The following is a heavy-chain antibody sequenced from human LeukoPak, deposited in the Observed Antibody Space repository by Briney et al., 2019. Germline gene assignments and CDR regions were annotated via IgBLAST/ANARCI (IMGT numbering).Heavy chain of an antibody. CDR2: IYYSGST. D-gene: IGHD3-16*02. J-gene: IGHJ3*02. CDR1: GGSISSYY. CDR3: ARDGVWGSYRPGAFDI. Sequence: PSETLSLTRTVSGGSISSYYWSWIRQPPGKGLEWIGYIYYSGSTNYNPSLKSRVTISVDTSKNQFSLKLSSVTAADTAVYYCARDGVWGSYRPGAFDIWGQGTMVTVSS. V-gene: IGHV4-59*01.